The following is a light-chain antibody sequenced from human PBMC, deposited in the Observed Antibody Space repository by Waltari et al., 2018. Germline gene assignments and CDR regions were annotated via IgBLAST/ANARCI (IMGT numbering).Light chain of an antibody. CDR2: DVN. CDR3: SSYTSSGIYV. J-gene: IGLJ1*01. V-gene: IGLV2-14*03. CDR1: SSDIGVYDY. Sequence: QSALTQPASVSGSPGQSITISCTGSSSDIGVYDYVSWYQHYPGKAPKLIIYDVNSRPSGVSYRVSGSKSGNTASLTISGLQAEDETDYYCSSYTSSGIYVFGTGTKVTVL.